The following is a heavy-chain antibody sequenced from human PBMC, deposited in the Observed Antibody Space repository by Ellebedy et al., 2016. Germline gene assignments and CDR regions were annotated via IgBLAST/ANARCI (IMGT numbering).Heavy chain of an antibody. CDR3: ARRNDFDI. Sequence: GESLKISXAASGITFSVHWMNWVRQAPGKGLEWVANINQDGSEKNYVDSVKGRFTISRDNAKNSVYLQMNSLRAEDTAVYYCARRNDFDIWGQGTMVTVSS. CDR1: GITFSVHW. V-gene: IGHV3-7*01. J-gene: IGHJ3*02. CDR2: INQDGSEK.